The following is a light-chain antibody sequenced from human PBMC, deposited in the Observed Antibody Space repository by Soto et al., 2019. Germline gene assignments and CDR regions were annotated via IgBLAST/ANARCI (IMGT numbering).Light chain of an antibody. CDR1: STDIGSYNY. CDR3: GPYGASRTL. Sequence: QSALTQPASLSGSPGQSITISCTGTSTDIGSYNYVSWYQQHPGKAPKLMIFDVSYRPSGISDRFSGSKSGNTASLTISGLHPEDGADHYGGPYGASRTLSGGGSK. J-gene: IGLJ2*01. CDR2: DVS. V-gene: IGLV2-14*03.